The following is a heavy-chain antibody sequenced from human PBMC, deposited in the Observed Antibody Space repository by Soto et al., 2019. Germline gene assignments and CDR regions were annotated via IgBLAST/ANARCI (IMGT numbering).Heavy chain of an antibody. CDR1: GGSITSSFY. Sequence: QLQLQESGPGLVKPSETPSLSCTVSGGSITSSFYWGWIRQPPGKGLEWIGSIYGTGNTYSNPSLKGRFTISADTSKNQFSLNLISVTAADTAVYYCRSSSRYSTDVWGQGATVTVSS. CDR3: RSSSRYSTDV. V-gene: IGHV4-39*05. D-gene: IGHD6-13*01. CDR2: IYGTGNT. J-gene: IGHJ6*02.